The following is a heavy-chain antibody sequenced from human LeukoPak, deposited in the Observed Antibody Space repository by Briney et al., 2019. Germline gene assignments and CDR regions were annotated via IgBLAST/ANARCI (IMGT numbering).Heavy chain of an antibody. V-gene: IGHV1-8*03. CDR1: GYTFTNYD. CDR3: ARSRACSSTSCPLLLLEDYYMDV. D-gene: IGHD2-2*01. J-gene: IGHJ6*03. CDR2: MNPNSGNT. Sequence: ASVRVSCKASGYTFTNYDINWVRQATGQGLEWMGWMNPNSGNTGYAQKFQGRVTITRNTSISTAYMELSSLRSEDTAVYYCARSRACSSTSCPLLLLEDYYMDVWGKGTTVTVSS.